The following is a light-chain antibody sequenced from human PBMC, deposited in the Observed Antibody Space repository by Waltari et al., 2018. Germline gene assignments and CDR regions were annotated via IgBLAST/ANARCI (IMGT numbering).Light chain of an antibody. CDR3: QTGGHGTWV. CDR2: VNSEGSN. Sequence: QRPEKCTRSLMKVNSEGSNSKGDEIPDRFSGSSSGAERYLTISSVQSEDEAVYYCQTGGHGTWVFGGGTKLTVL. V-gene: IGLV4-69*02. J-gene: IGLJ3*02.